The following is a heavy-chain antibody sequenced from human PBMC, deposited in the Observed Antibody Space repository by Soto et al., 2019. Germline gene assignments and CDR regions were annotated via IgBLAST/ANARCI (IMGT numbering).Heavy chain of an antibody. CDR1: GFTFSDYY. D-gene: IGHD1-7*01. CDR3: ARRLELHIHLLDY. V-gene: IGHV3-11*01. Sequence: PGGSLRLSCAASGFTFSDYYMSWIRQAPGKGLEWVSYISSSGSTIYYADSVKGRFTISRDNAKNSLYLQMNSLRAEDTAVYYCARRLELHIHLLDYWGQGTLVTVSS. CDR2: ISSSGSTI. J-gene: IGHJ4*02.